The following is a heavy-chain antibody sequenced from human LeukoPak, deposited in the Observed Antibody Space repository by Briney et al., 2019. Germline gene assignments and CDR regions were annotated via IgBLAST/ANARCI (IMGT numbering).Heavy chain of an antibody. CDR1: GFTFSSYS. CDR3: ARGAQYSGLGSYYRGPAGRSGFDY. CDR2: ISSSGSTI. Sequence: PGGSLRLSCAASGFTFSSYSMNWVRRAPGKGLEWVSYISSSGSTIYYADSVKGRFTISRDNAKNSLYLQMNSLRAEGTAMYYCARGAQYSGLGSYYRGPAGRSGFDYWGQGTLVTVSS. V-gene: IGHV3-48*04. J-gene: IGHJ4*02. D-gene: IGHD3-10*01.